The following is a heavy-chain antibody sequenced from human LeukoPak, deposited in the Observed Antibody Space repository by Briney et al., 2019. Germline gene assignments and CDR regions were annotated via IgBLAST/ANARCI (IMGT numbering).Heavy chain of an antibody. J-gene: IGHJ6*03. CDR3: AREIGVGSWASEYYYYIDV. CDR1: GGSISNYY. Sequence: SETLSLTCAVSGGSISNYYWSWIRHPAGKGLEWIGRIYTSGSTRYNPSLKSRDTMSVDTSKNQFSLKLSSVAAADTAVYYCAREIGVGSWASEYYYYIDVWGKGTTVTVSS. CDR2: IYTSGST. D-gene: IGHD3-10*01. V-gene: IGHV4-4*07.